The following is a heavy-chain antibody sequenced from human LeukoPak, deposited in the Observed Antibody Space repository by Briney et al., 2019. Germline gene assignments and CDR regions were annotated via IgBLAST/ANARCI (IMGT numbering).Heavy chain of an antibody. Sequence: GGSLRLSCAASGFTFSSYWMSWVRQAPGKGLEWVANIKQDGSEKYYVDSVKGRFTISRDNAKNSLYLQMNGLRAEDTAVYYCARDRKLVVPAAIDYWGQGTLVTVSS. J-gene: IGHJ4*02. D-gene: IGHD2-2*02. CDR1: GFTFSSYW. V-gene: IGHV3-7*01. CDR3: ARDRKLVVPAAIDY. CDR2: IKQDGSEK.